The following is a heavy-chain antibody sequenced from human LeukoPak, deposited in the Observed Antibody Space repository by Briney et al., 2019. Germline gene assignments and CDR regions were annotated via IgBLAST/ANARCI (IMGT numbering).Heavy chain of an antibody. CDR3: AKDGGYITRAYYFDY. CDR2: IKYDGSEK. D-gene: IGHD5-12*01. Sequence: GGSLRLSCAASGFTFSSKWMSWVRQAPGKGLEWVANIKYDGSEKYYVDSVKGRFTISRDNAKNSLYLQMNSLRAEDTAVYYCAKDGGYITRAYYFDYWGQGTLVTVSS. J-gene: IGHJ4*02. CDR1: GFTFSSKW. V-gene: IGHV3-7*01.